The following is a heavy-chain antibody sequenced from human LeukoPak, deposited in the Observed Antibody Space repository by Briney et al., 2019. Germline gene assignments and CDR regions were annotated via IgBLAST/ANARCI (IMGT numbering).Heavy chain of an antibody. CDR3: ARTDWDDSSGYYPAKDWYFDL. CDR1: GGSFNDYY. CDR2: INLRGST. V-gene: IGHV4-34*01. D-gene: IGHD3-22*01. Sequence: SETLSLTCAVYGGSFNDYYWNWIRQPPGKGLEWIGEINLRGSTTYNPSLKSRVTISLDESKNQFSLKLSSVTAADTAVYYCARTDWDDSSGYYPAKDWYFDLWGRGTLVTVSS. J-gene: IGHJ2*01.